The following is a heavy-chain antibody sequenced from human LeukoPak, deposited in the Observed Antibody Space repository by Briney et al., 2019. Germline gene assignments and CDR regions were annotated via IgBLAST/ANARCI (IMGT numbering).Heavy chain of an antibody. D-gene: IGHD5-18*01. Sequence: PGGSLRLSCAVSGFTFSHYAMHWVRQAPGKGLEWVAVISYDGSNKYYADSVKGRFTISRDNSKNTLYLQMNSLRAEDTAVYYCARQGIHLWFDFWGQGTLVTVSS. CDR3: ARQGIHLWFDF. V-gene: IGHV3-30-3*01. J-gene: IGHJ4*02. CDR2: ISYDGSNK. CDR1: GFTFSHYA.